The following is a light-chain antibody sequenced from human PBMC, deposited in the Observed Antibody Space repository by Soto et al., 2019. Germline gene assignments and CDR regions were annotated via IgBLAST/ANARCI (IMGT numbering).Light chain of an antibody. CDR3: QQYGESPPT. CDR1: QSVRNTY. CDR2: GAS. J-gene: IGKJ4*01. Sequence: EIVLTQSPGTLSLSPGERATLSCRASQSVRNTYVAWYQQRPGQAPRLLVSGASSRATGIPDRYSGSGSGTDFTLTTNRLEPEDFAVYFCQQYGESPPTFGGGTKVEIK. V-gene: IGKV3-20*01.